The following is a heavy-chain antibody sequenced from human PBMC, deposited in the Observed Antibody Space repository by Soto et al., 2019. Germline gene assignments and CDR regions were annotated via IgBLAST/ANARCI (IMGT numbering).Heavy chain of an antibody. CDR3: ATGFGTEGYYFYY. CDR1: GYTLTEVS. V-gene: IGHV1-24*01. Sequence: EASVKVSCKVSGYTLTEVSMHWVRQAPGKGLEWMGGFDPEDGETIYAQKFQGRVTMTEDTSTDTAYMELSSLRSEDTAVYYCATGFGTEGYYFYYWGQGTLVTVSS. J-gene: IGHJ4*02. D-gene: IGHD1-7*01. CDR2: FDPEDGET.